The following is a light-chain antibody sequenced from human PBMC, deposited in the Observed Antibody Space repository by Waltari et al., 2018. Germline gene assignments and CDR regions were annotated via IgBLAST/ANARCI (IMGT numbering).Light chain of an antibody. CDR3: AAWDDNLRLWV. V-gene: IGLV1-47*01. CDR1: SSDFGCTY. J-gene: IGLJ3*02. CDR2: RNN. Sequence: QSVLTQPPSASGAPGPRATTPCPGSSSDFGCTYVSWFQQLPGTAPKLLTYRNNRRPSGVPDRFSGSKSGTSASLAISGLRSEDETDYYCAAWDDNLRLWVFGGGTMLTVL.